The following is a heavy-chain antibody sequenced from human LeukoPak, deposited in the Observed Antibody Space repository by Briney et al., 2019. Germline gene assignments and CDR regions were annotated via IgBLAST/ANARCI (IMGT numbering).Heavy chain of an antibody. D-gene: IGHD3-10*01. CDR3: GRVSGYYGSGVESSWKELDY. Sequence: GASLKLSCKASGYTFTGYYMHWVRQAPGQGLEWMAAISPNSGGTNYAQTVQGRFTMTRDTSISTGYLQLSRLKSEDTAVYYCGRVSGYYGSGVESSWKELDYWGQGTLVTVSS. CDR2: ISPNSGGT. J-gene: IGHJ4*02. CDR1: GYTFTGYY. V-gene: IGHV1-2*02.